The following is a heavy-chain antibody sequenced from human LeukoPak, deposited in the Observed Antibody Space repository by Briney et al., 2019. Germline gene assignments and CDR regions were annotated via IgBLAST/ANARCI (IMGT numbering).Heavy chain of an antibody. CDR1: GFTFSSYG. D-gene: IGHD5-18*01. J-gene: IGHJ4*02. Sequence: GGSLRLSCAASGFTFSSYGMHWVRQAPGKGLEWVAFIRYDGSNKYYADSVTGRFTISRDNSKNTLYLQMNSLRAEDTAVYYCAKLTVVDTEIDYWGQGTLVTVSS. V-gene: IGHV3-30*02. CDR3: AKLTVVDTEIDY. CDR2: IRYDGSNK.